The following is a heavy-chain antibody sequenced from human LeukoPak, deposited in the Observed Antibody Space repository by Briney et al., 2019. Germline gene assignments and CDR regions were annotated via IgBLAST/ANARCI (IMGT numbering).Heavy chain of an antibody. CDR2: ISSSGNTI. D-gene: IGHD3-9*01. CDR1: GFIFSSYE. Sequence: GGSLRLSCAASGFIFSSYEMNWVRQAPGKGLGWVSYISSSGNTINFADSLKGRFTISRDNAKNSLYLQMNSLRAEDTAVYYCARGDFDWGSFDYWGQGTLVTVSS. CDR3: ARGDFDWGSFDY. J-gene: IGHJ4*02. V-gene: IGHV3-48*03.